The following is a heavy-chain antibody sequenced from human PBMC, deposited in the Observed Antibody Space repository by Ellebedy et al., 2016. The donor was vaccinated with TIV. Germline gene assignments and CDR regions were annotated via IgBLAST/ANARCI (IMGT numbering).Heavy chain of an antibody. J-gene: IGHJ5*02. CDR2: IYDTGVT. CDR1: GGSLSSHF. Sequence: MPSETLSLTCTVSGGSLSSHFWSWIRQPPRKGLEWIGRIYDTGVTNYSPSLKSRVTMSIDSSKNQFSLQLSSVTAADTAVYYWVRGTGDNMIGLKGWFDPWGQGTLVTVSS. CDR3: VRGTGDNMIGLKGWFDP. D-gene: IGHD3-16*01. V-gene: IGHV4-59*11.